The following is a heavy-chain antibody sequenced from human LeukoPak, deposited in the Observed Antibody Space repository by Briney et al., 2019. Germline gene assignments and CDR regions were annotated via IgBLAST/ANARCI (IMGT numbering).Heavy chain of an antibody. D-gene: IGHD2-21*02. CDR2: IYYSGST. CDR3: ARTYCGGDCYSPDAFDI. CDR1: GGSISSGGYY. J-gene: IGHJ3*02. Sequence: TSETLSLTCTVSGGSISSGGYYWSWIRQPPGKGLEWIGYIYYSGSTNYNPSLKSRVTISVDTSKNQFSLKLSSVTAADTAVYYCARTYCGGDCYSPDAFDIWGQGTMVTVSS. V-gene: IGHV4-61*08.